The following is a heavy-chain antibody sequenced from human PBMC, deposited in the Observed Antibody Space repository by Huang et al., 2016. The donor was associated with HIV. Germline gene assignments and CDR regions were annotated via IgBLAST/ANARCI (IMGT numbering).Heavy chain of an antibody. D-gene: IGHD3-22*01. V-gene: IGHV1-8*01. Sequence: QVQLVQSGAEVKKPGASVKVSCKASGYTFTSYDINWVRQATGQGLEWMGWMSANSGNTGYAQKFQGRVTITWSTSISTAYMELSGLRSDDTAVYYCASELLGSSDYFRYWGQGTLVAVSS. CDR3: ASELLGSSDYFRY. CDR2: MSANSGNT. CDR1: GYTFTSYD. J-gene: IGHJ4*02.